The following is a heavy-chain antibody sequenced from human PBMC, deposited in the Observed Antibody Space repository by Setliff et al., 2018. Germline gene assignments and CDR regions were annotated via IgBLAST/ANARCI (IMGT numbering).Heavy chain of an antibody. J-gene: IGHJ4*02. CDR2: ISYEGIDK. CDR3: ARGRHHDTLSGYIDF. Sequence: AGGSLRLSCAASGFSFSKFAMSWVRQSPGEGLEWVTLISYEGIDKYYADSVKGRFTVSRDNSKNTLYLQMNSLRAEDTAFYYCARGRHHDTLSGYIDFLGQGTLVTVSS. D-gene: IGHD3-9*01. V-gene: IGHV3-30*04. CDR1: GFSFSKFA.